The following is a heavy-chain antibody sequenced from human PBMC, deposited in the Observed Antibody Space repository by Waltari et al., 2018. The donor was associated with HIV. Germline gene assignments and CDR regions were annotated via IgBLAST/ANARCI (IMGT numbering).Heavy chain of an antibody. CDR2: INPNSGGT. CDR1: VYTFLRCS. V-gene: IGHV1-2*02. Sequence: QLVQSGTEVKTPGASVMVSCKASVYTFLRCSKYRVEQAPGQGLEWMGWINPNSGGTKYTQKFQGRVTMTRDTSISTAYMELNTLRSDDTALYYCARATYSGSYYGDYWGQGTLVTVSS. CDR3: ARATYSGSYYGDY. J-gene: IGHJ4*02. D-gene: IGHD1-26*01.